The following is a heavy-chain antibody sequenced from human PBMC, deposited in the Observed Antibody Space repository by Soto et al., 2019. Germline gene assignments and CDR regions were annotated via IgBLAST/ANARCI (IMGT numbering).Heavy chain of an antibody. V-gene: IGHV3-15*01. Sequence: GGSLRLSCAVSGFTFSNAWMSWVRQAPGKGLEWVGRIKSKTDGGTTDYAAPVKGRFTISRDNSKNTLYLQMNSLRAEDTAVYYCAKDTGVATMVLFDYWGQGTLVTVSS. CDR2: IKSKTDGGTT. D-gene: IGHD5-12*01. CDR1: GFTFSNAW. J-gene: IGHJ4*02. CDR3: AKDTGVATMVLFDY.